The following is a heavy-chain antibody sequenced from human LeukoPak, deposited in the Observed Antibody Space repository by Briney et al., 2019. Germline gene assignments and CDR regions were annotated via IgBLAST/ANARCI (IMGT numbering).Heavy chain of an antibody. CDR2: ISAYNGNT. CDR3: TRTVLDCKNGVCYDY. J-gene: IGHJ4*02. D-gene: IGHD2-8*01. Sequence: ASVKVSCKASGYTFTGYGISWVRQAPGQGLEWMGWISAYNGNTNYAQKLQGRVTVTTDTPTSTAYMELRSLRSDDTAVYYCTRTVLDCKNGVCYDYWGQGTLVTVSS. CDR1: GYTFTGYG. V-gene: IGHV1-18*01.